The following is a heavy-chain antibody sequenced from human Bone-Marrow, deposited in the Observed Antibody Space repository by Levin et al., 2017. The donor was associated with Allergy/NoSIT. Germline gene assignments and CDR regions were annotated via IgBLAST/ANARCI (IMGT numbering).Heavy chain of an antibody. V-gene: IGHV1-69*13. D-gene: IGHD6-19*01. CDR1: GGNFRSYG. CDR3: ARSLRAVPGTEGAFDI. CDR2: TIPMLGVA. Sequence: GASVKVSCKTFGGNFRSYGINWVRQAPGQGLEWMGGTIPMLGVATYTQKFQGKVTITADESTSTAYMELSSLTSEDTAVYYCARSLRAVPGTEGAFDIWGQGTTVNVSS. J-gene: IGHJ3*02.